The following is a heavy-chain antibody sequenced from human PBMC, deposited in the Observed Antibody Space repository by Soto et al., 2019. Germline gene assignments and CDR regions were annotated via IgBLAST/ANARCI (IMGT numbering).Heavy chain of an antibody. CDR3: AKVRAHRVLRFLEWLSDY. J-gene: IGHJ4*02. Sequence: GGSLRLSCAASGFTFSSYGMHWVRQAPGKGLEWVAVISYDGSNKYYADSVKGRFTISRDNSKNTLYLQMNSLRAEDTAVYYCAKVRAHRVLRFLEWLSDYWGQGTLVTVSS. D-gene: IGHD3-3*01. CDR2: ISYDGSNK. V-gene: IGHV3-30*18. CDR1: GFTFSSYG.